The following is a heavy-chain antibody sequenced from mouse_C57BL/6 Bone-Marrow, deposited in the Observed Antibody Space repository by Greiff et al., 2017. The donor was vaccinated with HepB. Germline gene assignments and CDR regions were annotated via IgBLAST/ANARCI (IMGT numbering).Heavy chain of an antibody. CDR3: TTSDWYFDV. CDR2: IDPENGDT. CDR1: GFNIKDDY. Sequence: EVKLQESGAELVRPGASVKLSCTASGFNIKDDYMHWVKQRPEQGLEWIGWIDPENGDTEYASKFQGKATITADTSSNTAYLQLSSLTSEDTAVYYCTTSDWYFDVWGTGTTVTVSS. V-gene: IGHV14-4*01. J-gene: IGHJ1*03.